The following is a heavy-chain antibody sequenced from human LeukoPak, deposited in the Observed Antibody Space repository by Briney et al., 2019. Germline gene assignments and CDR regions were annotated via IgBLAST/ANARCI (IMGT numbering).Heavy chain of an antibody. D-gene: IGHD6-19*01. CDR2: IHYSGST. J-gene: IGHJ4*02. V-gene: IGHV4-59*01. CDR3: ARGPIAVAGYFDY. CDR1: GGSISSYY. Sequence: PSETLSLTCSVSGGSISSYYWSWIRQPPGKGLEWIGYIHYSGSTNYNPSLKSRVTISVDTSKNQFSLKLSSVTAADTAVYYCARGPIAVAGYFDYWGQGTLVTVSS.